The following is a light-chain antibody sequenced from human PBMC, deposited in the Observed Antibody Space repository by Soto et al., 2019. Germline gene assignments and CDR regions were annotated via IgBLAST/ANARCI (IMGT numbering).Light chain of an antibody. J-gene: IGKJ5*01. CDR1: QNISSY. CDR2: AAS. V-gene: IGKV1-39*01. Sequence: IQMTQSPSSLSASVGDIVTITCRAGQNISSYLNWYQQKPGKAPKLLIYAASSLQSGVPSRFSGSGSGTDFTLTISSLQPEDFATYDCQQSYSTPITFGQGTRLEIK. CDR3: QQSYSTPIT.